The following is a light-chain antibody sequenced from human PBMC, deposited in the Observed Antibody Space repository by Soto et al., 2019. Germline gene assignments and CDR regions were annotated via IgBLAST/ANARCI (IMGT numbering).Light chain of an antibody. V-gene: IGLV1-40*01. CDR2: GNS. CDR1: SSNIGAGYD. CDR3: QSYDSSLSGSTVV. J-gene: IGLJ2*01. Sequence: QSVLTQPPSVSGAPGQRVTISCTGSSSNIGAGYDVHWYQHVPGTAPKLLIYGNSNRPSGVPDRFSGSKSGTSASLAITGLQAEDEADYYCQSYDSSLSGSTVVFGGGTKVTVL.